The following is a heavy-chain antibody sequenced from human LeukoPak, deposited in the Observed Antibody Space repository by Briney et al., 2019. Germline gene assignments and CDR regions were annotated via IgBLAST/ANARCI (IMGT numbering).Heavy chain of an antibody. D-gene: IGHD4-17*01. CDR2: IYTSGST. CDR3: AAVNVVRFHFDY. Sequence: SETLSLTCTVSGGSISSGGYYWSWIRQPAGKGLEWIGRIYTSGSTNYNPSLKSRVTISVDTSKNQFSLKLSSVTAADTAVYYCAAVNVVRFHFDYWGQGTLVTVSS. V-gene: IGHV4-61*02. J-gene: IGHJ4*02. CDR1: GGSISSGGYY.